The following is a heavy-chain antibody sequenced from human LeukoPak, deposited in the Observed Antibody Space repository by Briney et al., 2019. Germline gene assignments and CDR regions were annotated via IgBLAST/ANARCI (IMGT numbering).Heavy chain of an antibody. Sequence: SVKVSCKTSGGTFSTSAITWVRHAPGQGLEWLGRLTPVLNITTYAQRFQARVTITADTSTSTVYMELSSLRSEETAVYYCARDQGLTAPPPYGLDVWGQGTTVIVSS. CDR2: LTPVLNIT. CDR1: GGTFSTSA. V-gene: IGHV1-69*04. D-gene: IGHD5-18*01. CDR3: ARDQGLTAPPPYGLDV. J-gene: IGHJ6*02.